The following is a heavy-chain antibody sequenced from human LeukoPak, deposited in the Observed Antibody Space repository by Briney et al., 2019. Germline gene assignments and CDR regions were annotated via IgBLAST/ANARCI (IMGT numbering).Heavy chain of an antibody. J-gene: IGHJ4*02. V-gene: IGHV1-69*15. CDR2: IIPIFGTA. Sequence: GSSVKVSCKASGGTFSSYAISWVRQAPGQGLEWMGRIIPIFGTANYAQKFQGRVTITADESTSTAYMELSSLRSEDTAVYYCAREADYDFWSGISRAFDYWGQGTLVTVSS. CDR1: GGTFSSYA. CDR3: AREADYDFWSGISRAFDY. D-gene: IGHD3-3*01.